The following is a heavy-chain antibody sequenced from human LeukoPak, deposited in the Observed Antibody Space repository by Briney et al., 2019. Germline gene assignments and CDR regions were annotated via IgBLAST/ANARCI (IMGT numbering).Heavy chain of an antibody. V-gene: IGHV3-30*04. J-gene: IGHJ3*01. CDR2: ISYDGSNK. CDR3: AIIDYYDNSGNLDVFDV. D-gene: IGHD3-22*01. CDR1: GFTFSSYA. Sequence: PGGSLRLSCAASGFTFSSYAMHWVRQAPGKGLEWVGVISYDGSNKYYADSVKGRFTLSRDNSKNTLYLQMNSLRAEDTAVYYCAIIDYYDNSGNLDVFDVWGQGTMVTVSS.